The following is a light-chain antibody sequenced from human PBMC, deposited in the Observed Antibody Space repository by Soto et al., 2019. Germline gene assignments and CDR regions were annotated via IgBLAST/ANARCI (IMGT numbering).Light chain of an antibody. Sequence: QSVLTQPPSASGTPGQRVTISCSGSTCNIGSNYVYWYQNLPGTAPKLLIYTDNQRPSGVPDRFSGSKSGTSASLAISGLRSEDEADYFCAAWDDNLRGYWVFGGGTKLTVL. CDR2: TDN. CDR1: TCNIGSNY. CDR3: AAWDDNLRGYWV. V-gene: IGLV1-47*02. J-gene: IGLJ2*01.